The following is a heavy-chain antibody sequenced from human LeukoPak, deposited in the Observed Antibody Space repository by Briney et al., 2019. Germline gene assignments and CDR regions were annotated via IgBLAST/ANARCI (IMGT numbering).Heavy chain of an antibody. J-gene: IGHJ3*01. Sequence: SETLSLTCTVSGGSISSGSYYWSCIRQPAGKGLEWLGRIYTSGSTNYSPSLKSRVTISVDTSKNQFSLRLSSVTAADTAVYYCARGVDGYNAFDVWGRGTLVTVSS. CDR3: ARGVDGYNAFDV. D-gene: IGHD5-24*01. CDR1: GGSISSGSYY. V-gene: IGHV4-61*02. CDR2: IYTSGST.